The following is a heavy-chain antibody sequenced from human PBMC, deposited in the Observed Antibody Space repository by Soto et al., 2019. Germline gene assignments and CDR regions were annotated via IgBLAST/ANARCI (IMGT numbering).Heavy chain of an antibody. CDR3: ARGLAAGPPTFDP. CDR1: GFTFSSYG. J-gene: IGHJ5*02. D-gene: IGHD6-13*01. CDR2: IWYDGSNK. Sequence: QVQLVESGGGVVQPGRSLRLSCAASGFTFSSYGMHWVRQAPGKGLEWVAVIWYDGSNKYYADSVKGRFTISRDNSKNTLYLQMYSLRAEDTAVYYCARGLAAGPPTFDPWGQETLVTVSS. V-gene: IGHV3-33*01.